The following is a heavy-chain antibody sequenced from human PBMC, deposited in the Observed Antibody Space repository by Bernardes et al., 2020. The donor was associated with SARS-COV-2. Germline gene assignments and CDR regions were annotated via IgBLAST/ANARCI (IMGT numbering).Heavy chain of an antibody. CDR3: ARHEGPYYDFWSGGPSNWFDP. D-gene: IGHD3-3*01. CDR2: IYYSGST. CDR1: GGSISSYY. V-gene: IGHV4-59*08. J-gene: IGHJ5*02. Sequence: SETLSLTCTVSGGSISSYYWSWIRQPPGKGLEWIGYIYYSGSTNYNPSLKSRVTISVDTSKNQFSLKLSSVTAADTAVYYCARHEGPYYDFWSGGPSNWFDPWGQGTLVTVSS.